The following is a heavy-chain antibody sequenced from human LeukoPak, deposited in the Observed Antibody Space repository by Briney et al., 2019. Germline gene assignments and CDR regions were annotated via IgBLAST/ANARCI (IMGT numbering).Heavy chain of an antibody. CDR1: GGSFSGYY. Sequence: KPSETLSLTCAVYGGSFSGYYWSWIRQPAGKGLEWIGRIYTSGSTNYNPSLKSRVTISVDTSKNQFSLKLSSVTAADTAVYYCARAAAVLWFGELLNPYYYYMDVWGKGTTVTVSS. D-gene: IGHD3-10*01. J-gene: IGHJ6*03. CDR2: IYTSGST. V-gene: IGHV4-59*10. CDR3: ARAAAVLWFGELLNPYYYYMDV.